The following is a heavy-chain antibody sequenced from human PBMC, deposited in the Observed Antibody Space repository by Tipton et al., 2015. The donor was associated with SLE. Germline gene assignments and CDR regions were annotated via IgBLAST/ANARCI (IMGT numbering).Heavy chain of an antibody. CDR1: GGSFSGYY. D-gene: IGHD2-2*01. Sequence: TLSLTCAVYGGSFSGYYGSWIRQPPGKGLEWIGGIYYSGSTYYNPSLKSRVTISVDTSKNQFSLKLSSVTAADTAVYYCARALGYCSSTSCSNWFDPWGQGTLVTVSS. CDR3: ARALGYCSSTSCSNWFDP. J-gene: IGHJ5*02. CDR2: IYYSGST. V-gene: IGHV4-34*01.